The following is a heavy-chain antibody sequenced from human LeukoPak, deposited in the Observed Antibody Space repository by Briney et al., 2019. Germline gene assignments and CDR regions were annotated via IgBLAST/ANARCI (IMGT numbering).Heavy chain of an antibody. CDR1: GFTFSSYW. D-gene: IGHD2-8*01. J-gene: IGHJ4*02. CDR2: INSDGSST. Sequence: LAGGSLRLSCAASGFTFSSYWMHWVRQAPGKGLVWVSRINSDGSSTSYADPVKGRFTISRDNAKNTLYLQMNSLRAEDTAVYYCARGVAGYCTNGVCYPLDYWGQGTLVTVSS. V-gene: IGHV3-74*01. CDR3: ARGVAGYCTNGVCYPLDY.